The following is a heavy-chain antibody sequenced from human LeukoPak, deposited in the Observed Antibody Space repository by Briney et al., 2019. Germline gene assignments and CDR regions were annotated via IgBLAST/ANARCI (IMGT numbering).Heavy chain of an antibody. CDR3: ARDGAAMATRSYFDY. V-gene: IGHV3-30-3*01. CDR2: ISYDGSNK. CDR1: GFTFSSYA. D-gene: IGHD5-18*01. J-gene: IGHJ4*02. Sequence: GGSLRLSCAASGFTFSSYAMHWVRQAPGKGLEWVAVISYDGSNKYYADSVKGRFTISRDNSKNTLYLQMNSLRAEDTAVYYCARDGAAMATRSYFDYWGQGTLVTVSS.